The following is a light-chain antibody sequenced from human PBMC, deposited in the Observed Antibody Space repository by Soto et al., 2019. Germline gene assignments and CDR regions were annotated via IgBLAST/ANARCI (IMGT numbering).Light chain of an antibody. V-gene: IGKV3-11*01. CDR2: GTS. J-gene: IGKJ5*01. Sequence: EIVLTQSPASLALSPGERATLSCRASLSVSGYLARYQQRPNQAPRRLIHGTSNRATGIPARFSGEGSGTDFTLTISSLEPEDSAVYCCQHRANFGQGTRLEIK. CDR3: QHRAN. CDR1: LSVSGY.